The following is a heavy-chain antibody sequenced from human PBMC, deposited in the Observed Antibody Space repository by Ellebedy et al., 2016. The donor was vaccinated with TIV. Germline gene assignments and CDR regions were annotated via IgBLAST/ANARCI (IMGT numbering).Heavy chain of an antibody. Sequence: SLKISXAASGFTFDDYAMHWVRQAPGKGLEWVSGISWNSGSIGYADSVKGRFTISRDNAKNSLYLQMNSLRAEDTAVYYCARDKSSGLDYWGQGTLVTVSS. V-gene: IGHV3-9*01. J-gene: IGHJ4*02. CDR3: ARDKSSGLDY. CDR1: GFTFDDYA. CDR2: ISWNSGSI. D-gene: IGHD6-19*01.